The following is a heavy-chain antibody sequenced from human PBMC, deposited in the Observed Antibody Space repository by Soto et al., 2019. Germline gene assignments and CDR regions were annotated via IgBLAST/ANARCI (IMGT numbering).Heavy chain of an antibody. V-gene: IGHV4-31*03. CDR3: ARGYYSGSGSGYCFAY. J-gene: IGHJ4*02. Sequence: QVQLQESGPGLVKPSQTLSLTCTVSGGSISSGGYYWSWIRQHPGKGLEWIGYIYYSGSTYYNPSRRSRVIISGDTSMNQFSLKLSSVTAADTAVYYCARGYYSGSGSGYCFAYRGQGTLVTVSS. D-gene: IGHD3-10*01. CDR1: GGSISSGGYY. CDR2: IYYSGST.